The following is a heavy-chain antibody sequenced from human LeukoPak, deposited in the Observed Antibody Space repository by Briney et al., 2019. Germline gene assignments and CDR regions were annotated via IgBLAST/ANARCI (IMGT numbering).Heavy chain of an antibody. J-gene: IGHJ4*02. D-gene: IGHD1-1*01. V-gene: IGHV3-7*01. CDR2: IKQDGSEK. CDR1: GFTFSSYW. CDR3: ARDQDWTHFDY. Sequence: GVLRLSCAASGFTFSSYWMSWVRQAPGKGLEWVANIKQDGSEKNYVDSVKGRFTISRDNAKNSLDLQMNSLRAEDTAVYYCARDQDWTHFDYWGQGTLVTVSS.